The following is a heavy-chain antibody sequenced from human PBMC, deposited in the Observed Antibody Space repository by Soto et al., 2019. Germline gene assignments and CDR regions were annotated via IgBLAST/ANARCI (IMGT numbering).Heavy chain of an antibody. CDR2: ISSNGGSR. Sequence: EVQLVESVGGLVQPGGSLRLSCAASGFTFSSYAMHWVRQAPGKGLEYVSGISSNGGSRNYATSVKGRFTISRDNSKNTLCLQMGSLRAEDMAVYYCARDREAAGTLKYIDYWGQGTLVTVSS. CDR1: GFTFSSYA. D-gene: IGHD6-13*01. CDR3: ARDREAAGTLKYIDY. V-gene: IGHV3-64*01. J-gene: IGHJ4*02.